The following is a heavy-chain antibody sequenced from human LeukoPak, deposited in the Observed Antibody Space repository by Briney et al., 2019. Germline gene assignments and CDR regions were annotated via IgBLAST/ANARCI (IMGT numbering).Heavy chain of an antibody. CDR3: ARQDGGYYYYYYMDV. J-gene: IGHJ6*03. Sequence: PSETLSLTCTVSGGSISSSSYYWGWIRQPPGKGLEWIGSIYYSGSTYYNPSLKSRVTISVDTSKNQFSLKLSSVTAADTAVYYCARQDGGYYYYYYMDVWGKGTTVTVPS. CDR2: IYYSGST. CDR1: GGSISSSSYY. V-gene: IGHV4-39*01.